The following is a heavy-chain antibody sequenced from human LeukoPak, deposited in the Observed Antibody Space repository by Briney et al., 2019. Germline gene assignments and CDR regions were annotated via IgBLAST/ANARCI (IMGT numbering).Heavy chain of an antibody. CDR1: GYSISSGYY. CDR2: IYHSGST. V-gene: IGHV4-38-2*01. D-gene: IGHD5-12*01. Sequence: PSETLSLTCAVSGYSISSGYYWGWIRQPPGKGLEWIGSIYHSGSTYYNPSLKSRVTISVDTSKNHFSLKLSSVTAADTAVYYFARRVKGGYEGWFDPWGQGTLVTVSP. CDR3: ARRVKGGYEGWFDP. J-gene: IGHJ5*02.